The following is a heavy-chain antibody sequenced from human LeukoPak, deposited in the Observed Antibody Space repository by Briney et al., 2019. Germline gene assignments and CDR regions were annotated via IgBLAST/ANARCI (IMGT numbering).Heavy chain of an antibody. J-gene: IGHJ4*02. CDR3: AKDQRYSSGWYD. D-gene: IGHD6-19*01. CDR2: ISYDGSNK. CDR1: GFTFSSYG. Sequence: PGGSLRLSCAASGFTFSSYGMHWVRQAPGKGLEWVAVISYDGSNKYYADSVEGRFTISRDNSKNTLYLQMNSLRAEDTAVYYCAKDQRYSSGWYDWGQGTLVTVSS. V-gene: IGHV3-30*18.